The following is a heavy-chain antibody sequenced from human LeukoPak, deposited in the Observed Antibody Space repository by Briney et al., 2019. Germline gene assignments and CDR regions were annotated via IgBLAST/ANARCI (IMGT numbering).Heavy chain of an antibody. J-gene: IGHJ5*02. D-gene: IGHD2-15*01. CDR1: GFTFSSYA. CDR2: ISGSGGRT. Sequence: QPGGSLRLSCAASGFTFSSYAMSWVRQGPGKGLEWVSDISGSGGRTNYADSVKGRLTISRDNSKNTLYLQINRLRAEDTAVYYFGKCGGTRWGNMFDPWGQGALVTVSS. V-gene: IGHV3-23*01. CDR3: GKCGGTRWGNMFDP.